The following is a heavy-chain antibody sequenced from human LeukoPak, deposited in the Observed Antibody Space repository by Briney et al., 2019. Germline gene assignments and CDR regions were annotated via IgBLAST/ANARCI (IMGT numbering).Heavy chain of an antibody. Sequence: VASVKVSCKASGYTFTSYGISWVRQAPGQGLEWMGIINPSGGSTSYAQKFQGRVTMTRDTSTSTVYMELSSLRSEDTAVYYCARGAPAAVAGIDYWGQGTLVTVSS. CDR3: ARGAPAAVAGIDY. D-gene: IGHD6-19*01. V-gene: IGHV1-46*01. J-gene: IGHJ4*02. CDR1: GYTFTSYG. CDR2: INPSGGST.